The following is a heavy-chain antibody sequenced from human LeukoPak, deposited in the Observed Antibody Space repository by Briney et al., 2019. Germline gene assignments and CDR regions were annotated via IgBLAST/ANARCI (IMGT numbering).Heavy chain of an antibody. CDR2: ISWDGGRT. D-gene: IGHD3-22*01. Sequence: GGSLRLSCAASGFTFDDYAMHWVRQAPGKGLEWVSLISWDGGRTYYADSVKGRFIISRDNSKKSLYLQMNSLRAEDTAFYYCAKDVSLRGHDTSGYYNDYWGQGTLVTVSS. CDR1: GFTFDDYA. J-gene: IGHJ4*02. CDR3: AKDVSLRGHDTSGYYNDY. V-gene: IGHV3-43D*03.